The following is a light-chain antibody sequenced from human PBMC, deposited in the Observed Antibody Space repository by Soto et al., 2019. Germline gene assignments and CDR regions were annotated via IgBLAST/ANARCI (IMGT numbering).Light chain of an antibody. CDR2: ATS. J-gene: IGKJ1*01. CDR3: QHYANSVWT. V-gene: IGKV3-20*01. CDR1: QSVSSSQ. Sequence: IVLTQSPDTLSLSPGERATLSCRASQSVSSSQLVWYQQKPGQASRLLIYATSSRATGIPDRFSGSGSGTDFTLTVSELETEDFAVYYCQHYANSVWTFGQGTKVEIK.